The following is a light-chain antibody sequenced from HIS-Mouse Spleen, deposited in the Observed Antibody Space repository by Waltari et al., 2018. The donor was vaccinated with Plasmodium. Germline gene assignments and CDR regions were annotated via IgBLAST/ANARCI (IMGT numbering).Light chain of an antibody. Sequence: QSALTKPRSVSGFPGQSVTISCTGTSSDVGGYNYFSWYQQHPGNAPKLLSYDGSKRPSGVPERFAGAKSGNTASLTISGLQAEDEADYYGCSYAGSYTLVFGGGTKLTVL. CDR2: DGS. CDR1: SSDVGGYNY. V-gene: IGLV2-11*01. CDR3: CSYAGSYTLV. J-gene: IGLJ2*01.